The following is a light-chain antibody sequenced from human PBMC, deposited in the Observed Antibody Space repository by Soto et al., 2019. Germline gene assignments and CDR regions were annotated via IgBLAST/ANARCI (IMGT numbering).Light chain of an antibody. CDR2: GAS. CDR1: QSVSSSY. V-gene: IGKV3-20*01. J-gene: IGKJ1*01. Sequence: EIVLTQSPGTLSLSPGKRATLSYRASQSVSSSYLAWYQQKPGQAPRLLIYGASSRATGIPDRFSGSGSGTDFTLTISRLEPEDFAVYYCQQYGSSPGTFGQGTKVEIK. CDR3: QQYGSSPGT.